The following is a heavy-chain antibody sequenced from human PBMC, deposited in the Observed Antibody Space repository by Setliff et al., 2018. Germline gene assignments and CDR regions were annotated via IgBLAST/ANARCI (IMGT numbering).Heavy chain of an antibody. CDR3: ARADYSSSLHYFDY. J-gene: IGHJ4*02. CDR1: GGTFSNYA. V-gene: IGHV1-18*01. Sequence: ASVKVSCKASGGTFSNYAINWVRQAPGQGLEWMGGISAYNGDTKIAQNLQGRVTMTTDTSTSTAYMELRSLRSDDTAVYYCARADYSSSLHYFDYWGQGTLVTVSS. CDR2: ISAYNGDT. D-gene: IGHD6-13*01.